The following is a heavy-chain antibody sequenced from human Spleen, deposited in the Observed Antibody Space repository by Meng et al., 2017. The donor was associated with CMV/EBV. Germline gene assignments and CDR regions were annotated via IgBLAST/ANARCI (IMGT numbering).Heavy chain of an antibody. CDR1: GCTLRSYW. CDR3: ARVGRMIVVFTFFDY. V-gene: IGHV3-7*01. D-gene: IGHD3-22*01. Sequence: SGCTLRSYWMSWVRQAPGKGLEWVANIKQDGSEKYYVDSVKGRFTISRDNAKNSLYLQMNSLRAEDTAVYYCARVGRMIVVFTFFDYWGQGTLVTVSS. J-gene: IGHJ4*02. CDR2: IKQDGSEK.